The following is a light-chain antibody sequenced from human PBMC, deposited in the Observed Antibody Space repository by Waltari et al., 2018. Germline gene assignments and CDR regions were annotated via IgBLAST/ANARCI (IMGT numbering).Light chain of an antibody. CDR3: ASYTSSSTI. Sequence: SYLLTQPPSVSVAPGQMARITCGVANIETKNVHWYQLKPGQAPGLAVHDNKDRPSGVSNRFSGSKSGNTASLTISGLQAEDEADYYCASYTSSSTIFGGGTNLTVL. V-gene: IGLV3-21*02. J-gene: IGLJ2*01. CDR1: NIETKN. CDR2: DNK.